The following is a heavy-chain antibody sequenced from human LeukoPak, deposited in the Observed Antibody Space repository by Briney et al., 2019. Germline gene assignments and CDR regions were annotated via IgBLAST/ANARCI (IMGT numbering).Heavy chain of an antibody. V-gene: IGHV3-23*01. CDR1: GFTFSSYW. CDR3: ANPRDRGYYFYFDY. J-gene: IGHJ4*02. Sequence: GGSLRLSCAASGFTFSSYWMNWVRQLPGKGLEWVSGFSGSGGSTYYADSVKGRFTISRDNSRNTLYLQMNSLRAEDTAVYYCANPRDRGYYFYFDYWGQGTLVTVSS. D-gene: IGHD3-22*01. CDR2: FSGSGGST.